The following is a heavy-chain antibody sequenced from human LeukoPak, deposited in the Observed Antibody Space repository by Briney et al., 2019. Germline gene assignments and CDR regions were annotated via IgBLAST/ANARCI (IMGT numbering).Heavy chain of an antibody. V-gene: IGHV3-7*01. D-gene: IGHD3-10*01. CDR2: IKQAGSEN. CDR1: GFTFSSYG. J-gene: IGHJ3*02. Sequence: GGSLRLSCAASGFTFSSYGMHWVRQAPGKGLEWVANIKQAGSENSYVDSVKGRFTVSRDNAKNSLYLQINSLRAEDTAVYYCAKAMDKRVPLRAEVGAFDIWGQGTMVTVSS. CDR3: AKAMDKRVPLRAEVGAFDI.